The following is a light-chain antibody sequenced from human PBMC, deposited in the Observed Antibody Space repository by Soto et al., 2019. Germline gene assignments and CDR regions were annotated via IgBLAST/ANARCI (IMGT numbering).Light chain of an antibody. CDR1: SSDVGAYNY. CDR2: EVT. V-gene: IGLV2-8*01. CDR3: TSYAGSNIWV. J-gene: IGLJ3*02. Sequence: QSVLTQPPSASGSPGQSVTISCTGTSSDVGAYNYVSWYQQYPGKAPKLMIYEVTKRPSGVPDRCSGSKSAKTASLTVSGLLPEDEVAYYCTSYAGSNIWVFGGGTKLTVL.